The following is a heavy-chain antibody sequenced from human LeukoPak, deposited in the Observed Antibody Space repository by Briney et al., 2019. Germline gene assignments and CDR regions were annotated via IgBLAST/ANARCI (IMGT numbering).Heavy chain of an antibody. CDR2: ISSSSSYI. V-gene: IGHV3-21*01. Sequence: TGGSLRLSCAASGFTFSSYSMNWVRQAPGKGLEWVSSISSSSSYIYYADSVKGRFTISRDNAKNSLYLQMNSLRAEDTAVYYCARDGDYDYVWGGYRQFDYWGQGTLVTVSS. D-gene: IGHD3-16*02. J-gene: IGHJ4*02. CDR3: ARDGDYDYVWGGYRQFDY. CDR1: GFTFSSYS.